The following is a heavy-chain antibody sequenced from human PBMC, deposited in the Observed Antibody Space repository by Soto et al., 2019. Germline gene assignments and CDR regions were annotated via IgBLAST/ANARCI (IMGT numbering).Heavy chain of an antibody. Sequence: QVQLVESGGGVVQPGRSLRLSCAASGFTFSSYGMHWVRQAPGKGLEWVAVIWFDGTNKYYADSVKGRFTISRDNSKNTLDLEMNSLRAEDTAGYYCARDRGYSGYDSPRYYYGMDVWGQGTTVTVSS. V-gene: IGHV3-33*01. CDR3: ARDRGYSGYDSPRYYYGMDV. D-gene: IGHD5-12*01. CDR2: IWFDGTNK. CDR1: GFTFSSYG. J-gene: IGHJ6*02.